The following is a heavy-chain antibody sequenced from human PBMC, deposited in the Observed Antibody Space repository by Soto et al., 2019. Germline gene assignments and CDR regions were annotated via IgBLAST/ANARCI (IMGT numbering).Heavy chain of an antibody. CDR2: IYYSGST. J-gene: IGHJ4*02. CDR1: GGSISSYY. Sequence: SETLSLTCTVSGGSISSYYWSWIRQPPGKGLEWIGYIYYSGSTNYNPSLKSRVTISVDTSKNQFSLKLSSVTAADTAVYYCARAPVVQNPGGYYFDYWGQGTLVTVSS. CDR3: ARAPVVQNPGGYYFDY. D-gene: IGHD1-1*01. V-gene: IGHV4-59*01.